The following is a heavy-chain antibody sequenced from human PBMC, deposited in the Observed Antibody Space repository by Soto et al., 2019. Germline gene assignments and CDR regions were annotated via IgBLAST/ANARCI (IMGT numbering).Heavy chain of an antibody. CDR1: GFDFSAYA. CDR3: ANDGFARTGVWGDFDT. V-gene: IGHV3-23*04. Sequence: DVHLVESGGGLVQPGGSLRLSCAASGFDFSAYAMSWVRQTPGKGLQWVSGVGGNNDDKNYADFVWGRFDVSRDKFRKSLELQMNRLGGEGAGVYYCANDGFARTGVWGDFDTGGQGTKVTVSS. D-gene: IGHD3-9*01. J-gene: IGHJ3*01. CDR2: VGGNNDDK.